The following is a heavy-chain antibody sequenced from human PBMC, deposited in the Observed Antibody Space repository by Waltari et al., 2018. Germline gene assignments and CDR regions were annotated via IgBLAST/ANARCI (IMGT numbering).Heavy chain of an antibody. Sequence: MQLVESGGGLVQPGGSLRLSCSASGFAFSDYAMYWVRQAPGKGLKYVSLINTYGDDPYYADSVKGRFTISRDNSEVILYLQMSSLRFEDTAVYYCVRMLGGVGMDVWGQGTTVTVSS. CDR1: GFAFSDYA. V-gene: IGHV3-64D*08. CDR2: INTYGDDP. CDR3: VRMLGGVGMDV. D-gene: IGHD3-10*02. J-gene: IGHJ6*02.